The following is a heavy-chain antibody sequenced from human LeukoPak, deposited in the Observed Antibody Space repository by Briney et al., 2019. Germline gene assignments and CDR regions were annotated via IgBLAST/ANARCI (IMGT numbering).Heavy chain of an antibody. CDR1: GFTFSSYG. D-gene: IGHD1-26*01. V-gene: IGHV3-30*18. CDR2: ISYDGSNK. CDR3: AKHSGSYQTAFDY. Sequence: QPGGSLRLSCAASGFTFSSYGMHWVRQAPGKGLEWVAVISYDGSNKYYADSVKGRFTISRDNSKNTLYLQTNSLRAEDTAVYYCAKHSGSYQTAFDYWGQGTLVTVSS. J-gene: IGHJ4*02.